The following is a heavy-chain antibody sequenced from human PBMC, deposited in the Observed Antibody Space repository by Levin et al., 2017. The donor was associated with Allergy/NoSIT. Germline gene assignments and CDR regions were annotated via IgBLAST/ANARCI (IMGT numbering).Heavy chain of an antibody. V-gene: IGHV4-59*01. CDR1: GGSISSYY. CDR2: IYYSGST. D-gene: IGHD2-2*01. Sequence: MPSETLSLTCTVSGGSISSYYWSWIRQPPGKGLEWIGYIYYSGSTNYNPSLKSRVTISVDTSKNQFSLKLSSVTAADTAVYYCARGSAVVVPAATAFDIWGQGTMVTVSS. CDR3: ARGSAVVVPAATAFDI. J-gene: IGHJ3*02.